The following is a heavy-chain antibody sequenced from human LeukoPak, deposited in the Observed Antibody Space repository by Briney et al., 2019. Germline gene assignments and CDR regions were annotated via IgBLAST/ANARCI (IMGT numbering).Heavy chain of an antibody. CDR1: GGSVSDYY. Sequence: SETLSLTCTVSGGSVSDYYWSWIRQSPGKGLEWIGYIYYTGSTSYNPSLRSRVTMSADTSKNQFSLKLSSVTAADTAVYYCARENPYCSGGSCHNWFDPWGQGTLVTVSS. CDR3: ARENPYCSGGSCHNWFDP. V-gene: IGHV4-59*02. CDR2: IYYTGST. J-gene: IGHJ5*02. D-gene: IGHD2-15*01.